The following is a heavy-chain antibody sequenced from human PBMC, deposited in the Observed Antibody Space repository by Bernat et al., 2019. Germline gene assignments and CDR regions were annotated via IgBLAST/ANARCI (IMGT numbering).Heavy chain of an antibody. V-gene: IGHV3-64*01. D-gene: IGHD2-15*01. Sequence: EVQLVESGGGLVQPGGSLRLSCAASGFTLSNYAMHWVRQAPGKGLEYVSAISSNGGSTYYANSVKGRFTISRDNSKNTLYLQMGSLRAEDMAVYYCARSKCSGGSCYYYDGMDVWGQGTTVTVSS. J-gene: IGHJ6*02. CDR2: ISSNGGST. CDR1: GFTLSNYA. CDR3: ARSKCSGGSCYYYDGMDV.